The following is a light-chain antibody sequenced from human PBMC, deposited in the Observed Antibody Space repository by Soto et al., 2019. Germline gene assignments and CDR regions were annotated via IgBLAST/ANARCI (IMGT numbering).Light chain of an antibody. Sequence: DIQMTQSPSTLSASVGDRVTITCRASQSISAWLAWYQQKPGTAPKLLIYKTSSLQSGVPSRFSGSASGTEFSLTISSLQPDDFATYYCQQYSSYPFTFGPGTKVDI. CDR2: KTS. CDR1: QSISAW. V-gene: IGKV1-5*03. CDR3: QQYSSYPFT. J-gene: IGKJ3*01.